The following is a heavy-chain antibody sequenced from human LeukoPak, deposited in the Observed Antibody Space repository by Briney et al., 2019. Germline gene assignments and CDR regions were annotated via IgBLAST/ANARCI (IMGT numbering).Heavy chain of an antibody. CDR2: ISGSGGST. CDR1: GFTFSSYA. CDR3: AKDGSSWYTVPYYYYGMDV. D-gene: IGHD6-13*01. Sequence: GGSLRLSCAASGFTFSSYAMSWVRQAPGKGLEWVSAISGSGGSTYYADSVKGRFTISRDNSKNTLYLQMNSLRAEDTAVYYCAKDGSSWYTVPYYYYGMDVWGQGTTVTVSS. V-gene: IGHV3-23*01. J-gene: IGHJ6*02.